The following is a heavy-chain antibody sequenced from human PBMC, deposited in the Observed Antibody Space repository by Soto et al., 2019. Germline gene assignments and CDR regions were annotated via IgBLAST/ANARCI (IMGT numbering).Heavy chain of an antibody. CDR3: ARRAHMSRRGETFSYYYYGMDV. D-gene: IGHD3-16*01. V-gene: IGHV5-10-1*01. Sequence: EVQLVQSGAEVKKPGESLRISCKGSGYSFTSYWISWVRQMPGKGLEWMGRIDPIDSYTNYSPSFQGHVTISADKSISTAYLQWSSLKASDTGMYYCARRAHMSRRGETFSYYYYGMDVWGQGTTVTVSS. J-gene: IGHJ6*02. CDR1: GYSFTSYW. CDR2: IDPIDSYT.